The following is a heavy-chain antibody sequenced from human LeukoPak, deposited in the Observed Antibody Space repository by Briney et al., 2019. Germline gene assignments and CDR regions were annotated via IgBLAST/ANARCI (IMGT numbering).Heavy chain of an antibody. CDR2: INANTGVT. V-gene: IGHV1-2*02. J-gene: IGHJ4*02. CDR1: GFTFTGHY. Sequence: ASVKVSCKTSGFTFTGHYMHWLQQAPGQGLEWMGWINANTGVTHYAVKFQGRVTITRDTSISTVYMDLSSLQSDDTAVYYCARDHNWGPDYWGQGTLVLVSP. D-gene: IGHD7-27*01. CDR3: ARDHNWGPDY.